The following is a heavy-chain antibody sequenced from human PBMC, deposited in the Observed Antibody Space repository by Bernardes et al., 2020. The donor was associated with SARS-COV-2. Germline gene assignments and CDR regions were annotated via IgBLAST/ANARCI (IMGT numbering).Heavy chain of an antibody. V-gene: IGHV3-33*01. CDR3: ARDGHYGDYSLDY. J-gene: IGHJ4*02. CDR1: GFTFSSYG. Sequence: GGSLSLSCAASGFTFSSYGMHWVRQAPGKGLEWVAVIWYDGSNKYYADSVKGRFTISRDNSKNTLYLQMNSLRAEDTAVYYCARDGHYGDYSLDYWGQGTLVTVSS. CDR2: IWYDGSNK. D-gene: IGHD4-17*01.